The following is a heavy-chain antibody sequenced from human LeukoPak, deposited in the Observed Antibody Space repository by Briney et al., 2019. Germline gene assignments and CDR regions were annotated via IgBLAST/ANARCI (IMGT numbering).Heavy chain of an antibody. Sequence: EASVKVSCKASGCTFSSYAISWVRQAPGQGLEWMGRIIPILGIANYAQKFQGRVTITADKSTSTAYMELSSLRSEDTAVYYCARDYYDSSGYYYFDYWGQGTLVTVSS. V-gene: IGHV1-69*04. CDR2: IIPILGIA. J-gene: IGHJ4*02. D-gene: IGHD3-22*01. CDR3: ARDYYDSSGYYYFDY. CDR1: GCTFSSYA.